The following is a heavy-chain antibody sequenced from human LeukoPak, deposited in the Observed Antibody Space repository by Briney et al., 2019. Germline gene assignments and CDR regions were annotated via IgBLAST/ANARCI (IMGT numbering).Heavy chain of an antibody. V-gene: IGHV4-38-2*01. CDR3: ARGYSGYADR. CDR2: FHQSGST. J-gene: IGHJ4*02. D-gene: IGHD5-12*01. Sequence: SETLSLTCVVSGYSISSGYYWGWIRQPPGKGLQWIGNFHQSGSTSYNPSLKSRVTISADTSKNQFSLRLSSVTAADTALYYCARGYSGYADRWGQGTLVSVSS. CDR1: GYSISSGYY.